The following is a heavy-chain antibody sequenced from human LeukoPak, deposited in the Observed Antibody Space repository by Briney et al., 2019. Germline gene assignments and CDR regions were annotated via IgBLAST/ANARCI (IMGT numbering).Heavy chain of an antibody. D-gene: IGHD5-24*01. CDR1: GYTFTGYY. Sequence: ASVKVSCKASGYTFTGYYMHWVRQAPGQGLEWMGWINHNSGGTNYAQKFQGRVTMTRDTSISTAYLELSRLRSDDTAVYYCARERGDGYPFDFWGQGTLVTVSS. CDR3: ARERGDGYPFDF. CDR2: INHNSGGT. V-gene: IGHV1-2*02. J-gene: IGHJ4*02.